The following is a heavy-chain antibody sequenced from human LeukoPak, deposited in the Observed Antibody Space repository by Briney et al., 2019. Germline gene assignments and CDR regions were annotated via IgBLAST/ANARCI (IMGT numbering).Heavy chain of an antibody. CDR3: ARDDV. Sequence: GGSLRLSCAASGFTVSDYSMAWVRQAPGKGLEWVSAISGSGSYTDYADSVKGRFTISKDNSKNTLYMRMSSLRAEDTAVYYCARDDVWGQGTLVTVSS. CDR2: ISGSGSYT. V-gene: IGHV3-23*01. CDR1: GFTVSDYS. J-gene: IGHJ4*02.